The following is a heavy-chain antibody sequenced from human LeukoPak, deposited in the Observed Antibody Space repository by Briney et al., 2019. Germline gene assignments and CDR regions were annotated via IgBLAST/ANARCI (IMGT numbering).Heavy chain of an antibody. D-gene: IGHD2-15*01. CDR1: DFTISPYY. V-gene: IGHV3-53*01. CDR2: ISDGDRT. J-gene: IGHJ4*02. CDR3: ARENGHCSGGSCYFYFDY. Sequence: GGSLRLSCAASDFTISPYYMSWVRQAPGKGLEWVSLISDGDRTDYRESVKGRFIISRDISKNTLYLQMNSLRAEDTAVYYCARENGHCSGGSCYFYFDYWGQGTPVTVSS.